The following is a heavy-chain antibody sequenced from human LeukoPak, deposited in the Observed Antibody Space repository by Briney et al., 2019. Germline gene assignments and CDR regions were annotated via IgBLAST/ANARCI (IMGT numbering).Heavy chain of an antibody. V-gene: IGHV3-74*01. J-gene: IGHJ4*02. CDR3: AKGSNYYDSSGYSNYFDY. CDR1: GFTFSSYW. CDR2: IKSDGSSA. D-gene: IGHD3-22*01. Sequence: GGSLRLSCAASGFTFSSYWMHWVRQAPGKGLVWVSRIKSDGSSASYADSVKGRFTISRDNAKNTLYLQMNSLRAEDMALYYCAKGSNYYDSSGYSNYFDYWGQGTLVTVSS.